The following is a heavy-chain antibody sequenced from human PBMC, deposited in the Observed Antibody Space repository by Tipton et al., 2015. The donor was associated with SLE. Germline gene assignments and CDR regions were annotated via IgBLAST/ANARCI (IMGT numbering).Heavy chain of an antibody. CDR2: IHSSGP. D-gene: IGHD3-16*01. J-gene: IGHJ5*02. CDR1: GGSISNSPYY. V-gene: IGHV4-39*01. CDR3: ARQGGRQWFDP. Sequence: TLSLTCTVSGGSISNSPYYWGWIRQPPGKGLEWIGSIHSSGPYYSPSLESRVTMSLDTSRNQFSLKVTSVTAADTAVYYCARQGGRQWFDPWGQGTLVTVSS.